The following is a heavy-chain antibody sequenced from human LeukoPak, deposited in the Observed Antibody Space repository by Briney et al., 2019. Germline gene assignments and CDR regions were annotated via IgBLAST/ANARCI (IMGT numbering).Heavy chain of an antibody. V-gene: IGHV3-7*03. CDR3: ARDPGWGALDY. CDR2: MNIDGTQR. D-gene: IGHD3-16*01. Sequence: PGGSLRLSCAASGFTFSSFWMGWVRQTPGKGLELVANMNIDGTQRYHADSVEGRFTISRDNVKNTLYLQMNSLRVEDTAVYYCARDPGWGALDYWGQGALVIVSS. CDR1: GFTFSSFW. J-gene: IGHJ4*02.